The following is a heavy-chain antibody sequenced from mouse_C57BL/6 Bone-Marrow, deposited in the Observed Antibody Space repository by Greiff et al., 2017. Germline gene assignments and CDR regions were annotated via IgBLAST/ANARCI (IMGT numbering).Heavy chain of an antibody. J-gene: IGHJ1*03. CDR1: GYTFTSYG. V-gene: IGHV1-81*01. CDR2: IYPRSGNT. Sequence: QVQLQQSGAELARPGASVKLSCKASGYTFTSYGISWVKQRTGQGLEWIGEIYPRSGNTYYNEKFKGKATLTADKSSSTAYMELRSLTSEDSAVYFCARWGSNDVDWYFDVGGTGPTVTVPS. D-gene: IGHD2-12*01. CDR3: ARWGSNDVDWYFDV.